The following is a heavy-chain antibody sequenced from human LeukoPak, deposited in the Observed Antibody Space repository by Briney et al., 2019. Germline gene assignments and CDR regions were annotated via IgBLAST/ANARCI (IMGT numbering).Heavy chain of an antibody. J-gene: IGHJ5*02. CDR2: INHSGGT. Sequence: SETLSLTCAVYGGSFIGYDWIWIRQPPGKGLEWIGEINHSGGTNYNPSLKSRVTISVDTSKNQFSLKLSSVTAADTAVYYCASLARGGNWFDPWGQGTLVTVSS. CDR3: ASLARGGNWFDP. CDR1: GGSFIGYD. V-gene: IGHV4-34*01. D-gene: IGHD6-6*01.